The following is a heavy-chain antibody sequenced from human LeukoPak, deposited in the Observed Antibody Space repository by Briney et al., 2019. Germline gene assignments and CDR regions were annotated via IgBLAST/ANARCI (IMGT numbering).Heavy chain of an antibody. Sequence: PGRSLRLSCAASGFTFSSYGMHWVRQAPGKGLEWVAVISYDGSNKYYADSVKGRFTISRDNSKNTLYLQMNSLRAEDTAVYYCAKGYGSGSYPHWGQGTLVTVSS. CDR2: ISYDGSNK. V-gene: IGHV3-30*18. D-gene: IGHD3-10*01. J-gene: IGHJ4*02. CDR1: GFTFSSYG. CDR3: AKGYGSGSYPH.